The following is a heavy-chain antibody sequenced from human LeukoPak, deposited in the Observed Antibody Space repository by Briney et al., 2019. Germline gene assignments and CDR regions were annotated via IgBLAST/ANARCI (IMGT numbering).Heavy chain of an antibody. J-gene: IGHJ4*02. V-gene: IGHV1-24*01. Sequence: GASVKVSCKVSGYTLTELSMHWVRQAPGKGLEWMGGFDPEDGETIYAQKFQGRVTMTEDTSTDTAYMELSSLRSEDTAVYYCATDFTYYYDSSGYPGSGFRYWGQGTLVTVSS. CDR1: GYTLTELS. D-gene: IGHD3-22*01. CDR3: ATDFTYYYDSSGYPGSGFRY. CDR2: FDPEDGET.